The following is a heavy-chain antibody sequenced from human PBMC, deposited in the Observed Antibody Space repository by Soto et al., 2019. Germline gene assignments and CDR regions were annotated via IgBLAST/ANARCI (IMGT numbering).Heavy chain of an antibody. CDR1: GYTFTSYG. CDR3: ARDSSASATSYSFDC. J-gene: IGHJ4*02. CDR2: ISAYNGNT. Sequence: AASVKVSCKASGYTFTSYGISWLRQAPGQGLEWMGWISAYNGNTNYAQKLQDRVTMTTDTSTSTAYMELRSLRSEDTAVYFCARDSSASATSYSFDCWGQGTLVTVSS. V-gene: IGHV1-18*01. D-gene: IGHD3-10*01.